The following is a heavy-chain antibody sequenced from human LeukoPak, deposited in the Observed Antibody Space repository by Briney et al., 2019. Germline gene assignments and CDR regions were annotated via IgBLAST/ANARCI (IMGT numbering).Heavy chain of an antibody. J-gene: IGHJ5*02. CDR2: ISGSGGST. CDR1: VFTFSSYA. V-gene: IGHV3-23*01. D-gene: IGHD2-2*01. Sequence: GGSLRLSCAASVFTFSSYAMSWVRQAPGKGLEWVSAISGSGGSTYYADSVKGRFTISRDNSKNTLYLQMNSLRAEDTAVYYCAKAGVVPAAPYNWFDPWGQGTLVTVSS. CDR3: AKAGVVPAAPYNWFDP.